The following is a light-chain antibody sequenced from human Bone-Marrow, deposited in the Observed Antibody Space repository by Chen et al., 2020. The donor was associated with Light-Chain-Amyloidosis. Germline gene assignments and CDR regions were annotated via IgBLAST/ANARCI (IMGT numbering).Light chain of an antibody. CDR2: RDT. CDR1: DLPTKY. V-gene: IGLV3-25*03. CDR3: QSADSSGTYEVI. J-gene: IGLJ2*01. Sequence: SYELTQPPSVSVSPGQTARITCSGDDLPTKYAYWYQQKPGQAPVLVIHRDTERHSGISERFSGSCSGTTATLTISGVQAEDEADYHCQSADSSGTYEVIFGGGTKLTVL.